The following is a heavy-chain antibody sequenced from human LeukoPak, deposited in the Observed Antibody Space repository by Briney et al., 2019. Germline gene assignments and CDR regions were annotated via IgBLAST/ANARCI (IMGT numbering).Heavy chain of an antibody. CDR3: AKDAMATVSYFDY. J-gene: IGHJ4*02. V-gene: IGHV3-23*01. CDR1: GFTFNTYA. CDR2: LSGSGGDT. D-gene: IGHD4-17*01. Sequence: GGSLRLSCATSGFTFNTYAMSWVRQAPGKGMEWVSGLSGSGGDTDYADSVKGRFTISRDNSSNTLYLQMNSLRSEDTAVYYCAKDAMATVSYFDYWGQGSLVTVSS.